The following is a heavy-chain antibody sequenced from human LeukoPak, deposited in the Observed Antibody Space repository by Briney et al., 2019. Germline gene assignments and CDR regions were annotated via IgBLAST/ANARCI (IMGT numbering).Heavy chain of an antibody. D-gene: IGHD6-6*01. V-gene: IGHV3-48*03. J-gene: IGHJ4*02. Sequence: GGSLRLSCAASGFTFSSYEMNWVRQAPGKGLEWVSYISSGSTIYYADSVKGRFTVSRDDAKNSLYLQMNSLRAEDTAVYYCARVPPGSSSSYYWGQGTLVTVSS. CDR2: ISSGSTI. CDR1: GFTFSSYE. CDR3: ARVPPGSSSSYY.